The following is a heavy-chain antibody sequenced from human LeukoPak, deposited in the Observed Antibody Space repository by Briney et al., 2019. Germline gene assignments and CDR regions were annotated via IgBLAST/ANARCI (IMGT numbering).Heavy chain of an antibody. CDR2: IYYSGST. D-gene: IGHD2-2*02. Sequence: SETLSLTCTVSGGSISSSSYYWGWIRQPPGKGLEWIGSIYYSGSTYYNPSLKSRVTISVDTSKNQFSLKLSSVTAADTAVYYCARGRYCSSISCYTHWFDPWGQGTLVTASS. CDR3: ARGRYCSSISCYTHWFDP. J-gene: IGHJ5*02. CDR1: GGSISSSSYY. V-gene: IGHV4-39*07.